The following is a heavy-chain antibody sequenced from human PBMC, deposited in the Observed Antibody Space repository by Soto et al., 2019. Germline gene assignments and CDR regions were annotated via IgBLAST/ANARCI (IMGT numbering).Heavy chain of an antibody. D-gene: IGHD3-10*01. CDR3: AKKVNSGPGSQYFDY. Sequence: GGSLRLSCAASGFTFSSYSMSWVRQAPGKGLEWVSGFRTGGDDGTTYYADSVKGRFTISRDNSKNTLFLQMNSLRAEDTAIYYCAKKVNSGPGSQYFDYWGQGTLVTVSA. V-gene: IGHV3-23*01. CDR1: GFTFSSYS. J-gene: IGHJ4*02. CDR2: FRTGGDDGTT.